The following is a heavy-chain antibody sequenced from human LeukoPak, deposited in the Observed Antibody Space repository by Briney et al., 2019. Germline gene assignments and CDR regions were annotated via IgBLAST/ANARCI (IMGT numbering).Heavy chain of an antibody. Sequence: GGSLRLSCAASGFTFSSYALSWVRQAPGKGLEWVSAISGSGGSTYYADSVKGRFTISRDNSKNTLYLQMNSLRAEDTAVYYCAKSYLSTVTTFDYWGQGTLVTVSS. CDR3: AKSYLSTVTTFDY. CDR1: GFTFSSYA. D-gene: IGHD4-17*01. CDR2: ISGSGGST. V-gene: IGHV3-23*01. J-gene: IGHJ4*02.